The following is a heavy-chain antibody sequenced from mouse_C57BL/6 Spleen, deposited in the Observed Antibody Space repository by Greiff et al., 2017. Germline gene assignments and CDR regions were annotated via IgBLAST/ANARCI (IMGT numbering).Heavy chain of an antibody. Sequence: QVQLKQPGAELVKPGASVKLSCKASGYTFTSYWMHWVKQRPGQGLEWIGMIHPNSGSTNYNEKFKSKATLTVDKSSSTAYMQLSSLTSEDSAVYYYSREGYSNYNYYAMDYWGQGTSVTVSS. J-gene: IGHJ4*01. CDR2: IHPNSGST. D-gene: IGHD2-5*01. CDR3: SREGYSNYNYYAMDY. V-gene: IGHV1-64*01. CDR1: GYTFTSYW.